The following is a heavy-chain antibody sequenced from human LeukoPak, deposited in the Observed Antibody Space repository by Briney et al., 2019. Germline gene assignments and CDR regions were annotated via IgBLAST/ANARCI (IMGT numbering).Heavy chain of an antibody. CDR2: IWYDGSNK. Sequence: GGSLRLSCAASGFTFSSYGMHWVRQAPGKGLEWVAVIWYDGSNKYYADSVKGRFTISRDNSKNTLCLQMNSLRAEDTAVYYCARGSLGYSSSWYDYWGQGTLVTVSS. D-gene: IGHD6-13*01. CDR3: ARGSLGYSSSWYDY. J-gene: IGHJ4*02. CDR1: GFTFSSYG. V-gene: IGHV3-33*01.